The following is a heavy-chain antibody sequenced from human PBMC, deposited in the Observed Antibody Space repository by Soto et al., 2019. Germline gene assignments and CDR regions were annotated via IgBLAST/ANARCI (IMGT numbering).Heavy chain of an antibody. J-gene: IGHJ4*02. Sequence: HPGGSLRLSCAACGFTFSSFSISWVRQAPWKGLEWVSGFSTGGDGGATYYADSVKSRFTISRDNSKNTLFLQMNSLRAEDTAIYYCAKKVHSGSGSQFFDYFGQRALVTVSS. V-gene: IGHV3-23*01. CDR3: AKKVHSGSGSQFFDY. D-gene: IGHD3-10*01. CDR1: GFTFSSFS. CDR2: FSTGGDGGAT.